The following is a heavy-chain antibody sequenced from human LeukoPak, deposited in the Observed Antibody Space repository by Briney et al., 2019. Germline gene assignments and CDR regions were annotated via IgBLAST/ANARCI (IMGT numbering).Heavy chain of an antibody. CDR2: IGGSGIRT. CDR3: ASPSFNYDILTGYFHYYYMDV. Sequence: PGGTLRLSCSASGFTFTTYGMNWVRQAPGKGLEWVSGIGGSGIRTYYADSVKGRFTISRDNAKNLLYLQMNSLRAEDTAVYYCASPSFNYDILTGYFHYYYMDVWGKGTTVTVSS. CDR1: GFTFTTYG. D-gene: IGHD3-9*01. V-gene: IGHV3-21*01. J-gene: IGHJ6*03.